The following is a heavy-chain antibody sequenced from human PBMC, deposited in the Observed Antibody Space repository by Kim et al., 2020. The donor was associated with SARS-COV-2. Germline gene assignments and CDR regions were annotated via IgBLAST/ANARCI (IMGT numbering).Heavy chain of an antibody. CDR3: AKQRWAGANSLDY. Sequence: YADSVKGRFTISGDKSKNTVYLRMNSLRVEDTAVYFCAKQRWAGANSLDYWGQGTLVTVSS. V-gene: IGHV3-23*05. D-gene: IGHD7-27*01. J-gene: IGHJ4*02.